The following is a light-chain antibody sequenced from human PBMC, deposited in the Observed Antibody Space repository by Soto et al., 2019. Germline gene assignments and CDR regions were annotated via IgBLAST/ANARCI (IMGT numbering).Light chain of an antibody. CDR2: AAS. CDR1: KGSRNF. J-gene: IGKJ3*01. Sequence: DIPMTQSPTSLSASVGDRVTITCRASKGSRNFVDWYQQKPGKAPKLLIYAASTLQSGVTSRFSGSGSGTDVTLTINSLQPEDVVTYSFPKYSSVPVFGPGTKVEIK. CDR3: PKYSSVPV. V-gene: IGKV1-27*01.